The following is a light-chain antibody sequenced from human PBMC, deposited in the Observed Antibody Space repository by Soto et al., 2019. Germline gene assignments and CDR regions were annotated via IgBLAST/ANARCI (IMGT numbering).Light chain of an antibody. V-gene: IGKV3-20*01. J-gene: IGKJ1*01. Sequence: EIVLTQSPGTLSLSPGERATLSCRASHSVSSNYFAWYQQKPGQAPRLLIYGISSRATGIPDRFSGSGSGTDFSLTINRLEPEDFAVYFCQQYGSSPITFGQGTKVDIK. CDR1: HSVSSNY. CDR3: QQYGSSPIT. CDR2: GIS.